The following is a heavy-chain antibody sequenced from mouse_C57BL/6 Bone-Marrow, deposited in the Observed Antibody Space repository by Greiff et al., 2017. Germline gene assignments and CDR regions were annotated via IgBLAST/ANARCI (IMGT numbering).Heavy chain of an antibody. CDR1: GFTFSSYA. V-gene: IGHV5-4*03. CDR2: ISDGGSYT. CDR3: ARDYDGVAY. D-gene: IGHD2-4*01. Sequence: EVKLMESGGGLVKPGGSLKLSCAASGFTFSSYAMSWVRQTPEKRLEWVATISDGGSYTYYPDNVKGRFTISRDNAKNNLYLQMSHLKSEDTAMYYCARDYDGVAYWGQGTLVTVSA. J-gene: IGHJ3*01.